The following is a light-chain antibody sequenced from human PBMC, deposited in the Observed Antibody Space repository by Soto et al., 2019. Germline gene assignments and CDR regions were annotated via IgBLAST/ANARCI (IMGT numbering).Light chain of an antibody. CDR2: DVT. Sequence: QSALTQPASMSGSPGQSITISCTGTSTDIGYYNYVSWYQQHPGKAPKLMIYDVTNRPSGISIRFSGSKSGNTASLTISGLQADDEAFYYCTSYTRSRSFDVFGGGTKLTVL. J-gene: IGLJ3*02. CDR1: STDIGYYNY. V-gene: IGLV2-14*03. CDR3: TSYTRSRSFDV.